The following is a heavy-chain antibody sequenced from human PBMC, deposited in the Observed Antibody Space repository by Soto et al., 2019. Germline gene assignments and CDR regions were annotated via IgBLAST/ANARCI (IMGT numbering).Heavy chain of an antibody. D-gene: IGHD6-13*01. Sequence: PSETLSLTCAVSGGSISSYYWSWIRQPPGKGLEWVGYIYYSGSTKYNPSLTSRVTISVDTSKNQFSLKLSSVTAADTAVYYCARWEGQLAGFDIWGQGTLVTVSS. V-gene: IGHV4-59*01. CDR2: IYYSGST. J-gene: IGHJ3*02. CDR1: GGSISSYY. CDR3: ARWEGQLAGFDI.